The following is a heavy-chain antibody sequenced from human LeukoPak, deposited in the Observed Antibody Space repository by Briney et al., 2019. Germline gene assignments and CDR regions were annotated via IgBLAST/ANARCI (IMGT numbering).Heavy chain of an antibody. Sequence: ASVTVSCKASGYTFTSYGISWVRQAPGQGLEWMGWISAYNGNTNYAQKLQGRVTMTTDTSTSTAYVELRSLRSDDTAVYYCARDRSSWYGDYWGQGTLVTVSS. CDR1: GYTFTSYG. CDR2: ISAYNGNT. J-gene: IGHJ4*02. D-gene: IGHD6-13*01. CDR3: ARDRSSWYGDY. V-gene: IGHV1-18*01.